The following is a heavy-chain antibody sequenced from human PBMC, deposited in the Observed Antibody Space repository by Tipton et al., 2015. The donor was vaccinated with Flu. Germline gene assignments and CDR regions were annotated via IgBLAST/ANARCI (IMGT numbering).Heavy chain of an antibody. CDR2: ISSSGSTI. Sequence: CAASGFTFSDYYMSWIRQAPGKGLEWVSYISSSGSTIYYADSVKGRFTISRDNAKNSLYLQMNSLRAEDTAVYYCARDRPIIGPNYYYYYGMDVWGQGTTVTVSS. D-gene: IGHD3-10*01. CDR1: GFTFSDYY. J-gene: IGHJ6*02. CDR3: ARDRPIIGPNYYYYYGMDV. V-gene: IGHV3-11*01.